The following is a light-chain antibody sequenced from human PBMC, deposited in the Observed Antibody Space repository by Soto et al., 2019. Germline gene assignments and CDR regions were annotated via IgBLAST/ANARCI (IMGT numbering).Light chain of an antibody. CDR3: QQANSFPWT. V-gene: IGKV1-12*02. CDR2: AAS. CDR1: XXXXSX. Sequence: DIQMTQSPSSVSASVGDRVTITCRAXXXXXSXLVWYQQKPGKAPKLLIYAASSLQSGVPSRFSGSGSGTDFTLTISSLQPEDFATYYCQQANSFPWTFGQGTKVEIK. J-gene: IGKJ1*01.